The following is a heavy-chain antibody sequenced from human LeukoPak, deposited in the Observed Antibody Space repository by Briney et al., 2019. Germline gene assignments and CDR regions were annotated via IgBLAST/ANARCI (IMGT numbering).Heavy chain of an antibody. D-gene: IGHD2-2*01. Sequence: SQTLSLTCTVSGGSISSGSCYWSWIRQPAGKGLEWIGRIYTSGSTNYNPSLKSRVTISVDTSKNQFSLKLSSVTAADTAVYYCARGRSTSFNAFDIWGQGTMVTVSS. CDR2: IYTSGST. V-gene: IGHV4-61*02. J-gene: IGHJ3*02. CDR1: GGSISSGSCY. CDR3: ARGRSTSFNAFDI.